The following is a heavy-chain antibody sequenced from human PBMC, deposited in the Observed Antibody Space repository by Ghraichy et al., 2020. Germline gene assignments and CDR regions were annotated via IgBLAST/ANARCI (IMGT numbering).Heavy chain of an antibody. Sequence: GGSLRLSCAASGFTFSNAWMSWVRQAPGKGLEWVGRIKSKTDGGTTEYAAPVKGRFSISRDDSKTTLYLQMNSLKTEDTAVYYCTTSPTYYYYMDVWGKGTTVTVSS. CDR3: TTSPTYYYYMDV. J-gene: IGHJ6*03. V-gene: IGHV3-15*01. CDR1: GFTFSNAW. CDR2: IKSKTDGGTT.